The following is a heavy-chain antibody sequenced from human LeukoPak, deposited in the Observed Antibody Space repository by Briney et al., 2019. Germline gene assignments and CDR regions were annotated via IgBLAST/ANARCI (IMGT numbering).Heavy chain of an antibody. CDR1: GFTFGDYA. Sequence: SGGSLRLSCTASGFTFGDYAMSWFRQAPGKGREWVGFIRSKAYGGTTEYAASVKGRFTISRDDSKSIAYLQMNSLKTEDTAVYYCTRDGRDDYGDYQYAFDIWGQGTMVTVSS. J-gene: IGHJ3*02. CDR3: TRDGRDDYGDYQYAFDI. D-gene: IGHD4-17*01. CDR2: IRSKAYGGTT. V-gene: IGHV3-49*03.